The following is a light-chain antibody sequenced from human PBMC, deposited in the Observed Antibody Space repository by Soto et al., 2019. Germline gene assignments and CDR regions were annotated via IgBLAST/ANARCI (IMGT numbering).Light chain of an antibody. Sequence: EIVLTQSPGTLSLSPGERATLSCRASQSVSSRCLAWYQQKPGQAPRPLIYGASSRATGIPGRFSGSGSGTDFTLTISRLEPEDFAVYYCQQYGSSPPRTFGQGTKLEIK. V-gene: IGKV3-20*01. CDR3: QQYGSSPPRT. J-gene: IGKJ2*01. CDR2: GAS. CDR1: QSVSSRC.